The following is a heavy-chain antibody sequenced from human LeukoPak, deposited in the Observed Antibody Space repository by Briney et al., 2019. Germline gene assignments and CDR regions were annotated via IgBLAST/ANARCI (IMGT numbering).Heavy chain of an antibody. J-gene: IGHJ4*02. CDR1: GYSFTNYW. V-gene: IGHV5-51*01. D-gene: IGHD3/OR15-3a*01. CDR3: ARHSSAGLITPFDY. CDR2: IYPGDSDT. Sequence: GESLKISCKASGYSFTNYWTGWVRQMPGKGLEWMGVIYPGDSDTTYSPSFQGQVTISVDKSISTAYLQWSSLKASDTAMYYCARHSSAGLITPFDYWGQGTLVTVSS.